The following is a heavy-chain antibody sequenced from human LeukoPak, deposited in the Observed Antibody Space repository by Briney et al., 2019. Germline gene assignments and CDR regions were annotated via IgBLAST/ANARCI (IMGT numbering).Heavy chain of an antibody. CDR3: ARNTDFDI. CDR1: GGSIKVYY. V-gene: IGHV4-59*01. CDR2: MKSGGT. J-gene: IGHJ3*02. Sequence: SETLSLTCTVSGGSIKVYYWSWIRQPPGKGLEWIGDMKSGGTNYNPSLNSRVTISADTSKNQFSLKLSSVTAADTAVYYCARNTDFDIWGHGTMVTVSS.